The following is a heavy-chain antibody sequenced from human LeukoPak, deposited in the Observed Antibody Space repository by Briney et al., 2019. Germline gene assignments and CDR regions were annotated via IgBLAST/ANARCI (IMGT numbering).Heavy chain of an antibody. CDR1: GYTFTSYY. D-gene: IGHD3-3*01. V-gene: IGHV1-46*01. Sequence: ASVKVSCKASGYTFTSYYMHWVRQAPGQGLEWMGIINPSGGSTSYAQKFQGRVTMTRDMSTSTVYMELSSLRSEDTAVYYCARARATIFGVVISSDYFDYWDQGTLVTVSS. CDR3: ARARATIFGVVISSDYFDY. J-gene: IGHJ4*02. CDR2: INPSGGST.